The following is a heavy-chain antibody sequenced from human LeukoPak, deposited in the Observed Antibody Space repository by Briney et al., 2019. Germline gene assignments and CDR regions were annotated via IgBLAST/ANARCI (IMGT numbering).Heavy chain of an antibody. D-gene: IGHD4-23*01. CDR1: SGFINSYY. V-gene: IGHV4-4*07. CDR2: IYSSGST. CDR3: ARGGKATVVTM. Sequence: SETLSLTCTVSSGFINSYYWSWIRQPAGKGPEWIGRIYSSGSTNYNPSLKSRVSMSVDTSKNQFSLKLTSVTAADTAVYYCARGGKATVVTMWGQGILVTVSS. J-gene: IGHJ4*02.